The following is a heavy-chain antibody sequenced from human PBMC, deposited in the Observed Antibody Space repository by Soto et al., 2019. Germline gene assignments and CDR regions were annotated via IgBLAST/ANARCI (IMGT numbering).Heavy chain of an antibody. CDR1: GGTFSRYA. V-gene: IGHV1-69*12. CDR2: IIPIFGTA. CDR3: ARDEGPHPMTGWFDH. J-gene: IGHJ5*02. Sequence: QVQLVQSGAEVKKPGSSVKVSCKASGGTFSRYAISWLRQAPGQGIEWMGGIIPIFGTANYAQKFQGRVTITADESTSTAYMELSSLRSEDTAVYYCARDEGPHPMTGWFDHWGQGTLVTVSS.